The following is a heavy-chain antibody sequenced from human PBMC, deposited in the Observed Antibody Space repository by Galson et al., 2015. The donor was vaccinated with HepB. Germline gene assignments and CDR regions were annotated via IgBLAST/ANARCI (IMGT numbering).Heavy chain of an antibody. CDR3: ARDASPTYYDILTGYSDAFDI. Sequence: SVKVSCKASGGTFSSYAISWVRQAPGQGLEWMGGVIPIFGTANYAQKFQGRVTITADKSTSTAYMELSSLRSEDTAVYYCARDASPTYYDILTGYSDAFDIWGQGTMVTVSS. J-gene: IGHJ3*02. CDR2: VIPIFGTA. D-gene: IGHD3-9*01. V-gene: IGHV1-69*06. CDR1: GGTFSSYA.